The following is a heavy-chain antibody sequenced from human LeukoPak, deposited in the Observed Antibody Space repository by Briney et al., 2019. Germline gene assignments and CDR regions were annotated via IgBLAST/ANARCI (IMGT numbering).Heavy chain of an antibody. CDR1: GGTFSSYA. D-gene: IGHD3-9*01. V-gene: IGHV1-2*02. CDR3: ARDMDILTGFQSFDI. CDR2: INPNSGGT. J-gene: IGHJ3*02. Sequence: ASVKVSCKASGGTFSSYAISWVRQAPGQGLEWMGWINPNSGGTNYAQKFQGRVTMTRDTSISTAYMELSRLRSDDTAVYYCARDMDILTGFQSFDIWGQGTMVTVSS.